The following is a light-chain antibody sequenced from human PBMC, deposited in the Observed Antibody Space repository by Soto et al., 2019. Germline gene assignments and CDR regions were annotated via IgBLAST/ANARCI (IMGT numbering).Light chain of an antibody. Sequence: ETVMTQSPATLSLSPGERATLSCRASQSVTSNLAWYQQKPGQAPRLLICGASIRATGIPARFSGSGSGTEFTLTIRSLQSEDFADYYCQQYNNWPLTFGGGTKVEI. V-gene: IGKV3D-15*01. CDR1: QSVTSN. CDR3: QQYNNWPLT. J-gene: IGKJ4*01. CDR2: GAS.